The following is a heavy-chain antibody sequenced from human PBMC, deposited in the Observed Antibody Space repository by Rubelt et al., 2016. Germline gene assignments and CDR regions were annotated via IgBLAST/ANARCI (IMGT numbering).Heavy chain of an antibody. CDR2: IYYCGRT. D-gene: IGHD3-10*01. CDR3: ARNGSPENNWFDP. Sequence: GGVRQAPGKGPEWIGSIYYCGRTYYTPSLNSRFTISVDTSKNQFSLKLSSVTAADTAVYYCARNGSPENNWFDPWGQGTLVTVSS. V-gene: IGHV4-39*01. J-gene: IGHJ5*02.